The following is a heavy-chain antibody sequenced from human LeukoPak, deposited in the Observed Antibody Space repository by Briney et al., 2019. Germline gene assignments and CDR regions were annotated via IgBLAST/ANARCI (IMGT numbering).Heavy chain of an antibody. CDR2: INPNSGGT. CDR3: ARVDASLGDYVGY. V-gene: IGHV1-2*02. Sequence: ASVKVSCKASGYTFTGYYMHWVRQAPGQGLEWMGWINPNSGGTNYAQKFQGRVTMTRDTSINTAYMELSRLRSDDTAVYYCARVDASLGDYVGYWGQGTLVTVSS. CDR1: GYTFTGYY. J-gene: IGHJ4*02. D-gene: IGHD4-17*01.